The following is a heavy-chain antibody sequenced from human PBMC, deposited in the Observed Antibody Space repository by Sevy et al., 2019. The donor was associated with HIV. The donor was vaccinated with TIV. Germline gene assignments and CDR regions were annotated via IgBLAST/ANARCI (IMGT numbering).Heavy chain of an antibody. CDR2: IKSKTEGATR. V-gene: IGHV3-15*01. CDR3: TAGVGASDFDY. D-gene: IGHD1-26*01. CDR1: GFTFSNAW. Sequence: RGCLRLSCAASGFTFSNAWMSWVRQAPGKGLEWVGRIKSKTEGATREFAAPVKGRLLISRDDSRNTVYLQMNILKTEDTAVYYCTAGVGASDFDYWGQGTLVLVSS. J-gene: IGHJ4*02.